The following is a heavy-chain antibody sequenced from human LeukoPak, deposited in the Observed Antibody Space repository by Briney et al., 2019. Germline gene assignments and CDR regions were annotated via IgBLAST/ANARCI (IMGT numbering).Heavy chain of an antibody. D-gene: IGHD3-10*01. Sequence: ASVKVSCKASGYTFTSYYMHWVRQAPGQGLEWMGIINPSGGSTSYAQKFQGRVTMTRDTSTSTVYMELRSLRSDDTAVYYCARDVVMVRGVIDYWGQGTLVTVSS. CDR2: INPSGGST. V-gene: IGHV1-46*01. J-gene: IGHJ4*02. CDR3: ARDVVMVRGVIDY. CDR1: GYTFTSYY.